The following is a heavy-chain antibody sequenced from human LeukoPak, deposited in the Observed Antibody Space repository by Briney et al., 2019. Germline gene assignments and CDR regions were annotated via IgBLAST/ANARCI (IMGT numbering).Heavy chain of an antibody. CDR2: IYYSGST. D-gene: IGHD6-19*01. J-gene: IGHJ3*02. CDR3: ARLDGTPPFDAFDI. V-gene: IGHV4-39*07. Sequence: SETLSLTCTVSGGSISSSSYYWGWIRQPPGKGLEWIGSIYYSGSTYYNPSLKSRVTISVDTSKNQFSLKLSSVTAADTAVYYCARLDGTPPFDAFDIWGQGTMVTVSS. CDR1: GGSISSSSYY.